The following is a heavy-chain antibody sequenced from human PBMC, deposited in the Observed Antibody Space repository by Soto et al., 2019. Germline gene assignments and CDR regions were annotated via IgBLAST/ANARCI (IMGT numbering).Heavy chain of an antibody. J-gene: IGHJ1*01. CDR2: IYSGGDT. D-gene: IGHD3-16*01. CDR1: GFTVSRNY. CDR3: ATDPHVSLQY. V-gene: IGHV3-53*01. Sequence: EVQLVESGGGLMQPGGSLRISCAASGFTVSRNYMTWVRQSPGKRLEWVSAIYSGGDTYYADSVKGRFTISRDSSAMTLYLQMSGLRVEDTAVYYCATDPHVSLQYWGQGTLVAVSS.